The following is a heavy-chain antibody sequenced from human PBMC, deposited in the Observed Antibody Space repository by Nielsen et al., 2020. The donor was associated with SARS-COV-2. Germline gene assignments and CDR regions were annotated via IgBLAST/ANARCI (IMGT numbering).Heavy chain of an antibody. J-gene: IGHJ4*02. D-gene: IGHD3-22*01. Sequence: GGSLRLSCAASGFTFSSYEMNWVRQAPGKGLEWVSYISSSGSTIYYVDSVKGRFTISRDNAKNSLYLQMNSLRAEDTAVYYCARVGDSSGAFDYWGQGTLVTVSS. CDR3: ARVGDSSGAFDY. V-gene: IGHV3-48*03. CDR1: GFTFSSYE. CDR2: ISSSGSTI.